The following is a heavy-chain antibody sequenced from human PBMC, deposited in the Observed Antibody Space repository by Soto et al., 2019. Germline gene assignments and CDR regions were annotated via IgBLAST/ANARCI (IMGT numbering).Heavy chain of an antibody. V-gene: IGHV3-9*01. CDR3: AKSPSNQYYFDC. J-gene: IGHJ4*02. CDR1: GFTFDDYA. CDR2: ISWKSGSI. Sequence: GGSLRLSCAASGFTFDDYAMHWVRQAPGKGLEWVSGISWKSGSIGYADSVKGRFTISRDNAKNSLYLQMNSLRAEDTALYYCAKSPSNQYYFDCWGQGTLVTVSS.